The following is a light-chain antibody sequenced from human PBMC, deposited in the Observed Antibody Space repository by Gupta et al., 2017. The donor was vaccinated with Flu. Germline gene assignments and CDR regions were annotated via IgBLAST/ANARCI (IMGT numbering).Light chain of an antibody. CDR2: LNSDGTF. CDR3: QTWGTGGV. J-gene: IGLJ3*02. CDR1: SGHSSYV. V-gene: IGLV4-69*02. Sequence: QVVLTQSLSASASLGASVTLTCTLSSGHSSYVIAWHQQQPKKGPRFLMRLNSDGTFSKGDGIPDRFSGSSSGAERYLIISSLQSEDEADYFCQTWGTGGVFGGGTKLTVL.